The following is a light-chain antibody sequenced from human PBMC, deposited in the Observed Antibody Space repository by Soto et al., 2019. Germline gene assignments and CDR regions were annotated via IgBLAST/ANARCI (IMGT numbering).Light chain of an antibody. CDR1: QSVSSY. Sequence: EILMTQSPATLSVSTGERATLSCRASQSVSSYLAWYQQKPGQPPRLLIYGASTRATGIPARFSGSGSGTDFTLTISSLQSEDFAVYYCQQYNNWPRTFGQGTKV. V-gene: IGKV3-15*01. CDR2: GAS. CDR3: QQYNNWPRT. J-gene: IGKJ1*01.